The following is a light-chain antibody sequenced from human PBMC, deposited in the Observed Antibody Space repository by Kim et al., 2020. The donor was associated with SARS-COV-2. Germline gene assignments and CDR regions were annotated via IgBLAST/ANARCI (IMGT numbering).Light chain of an antibody. CDR2: GAS. CDR1: QSVSRN. CDR3: QQYNNWRT. V-gene: IGKV3-15*01. J-gene: IGKJ1*01. Sequence: EIVMTQSPATLSVSPGESATLSCRASQSVSRNLAWYQQKPGQAPRLLIHGASTRATGVPTRFTGSGSGTDFTLTISTLQSEEFAVYYCQQYNNWRTFGQGTKVDIK.